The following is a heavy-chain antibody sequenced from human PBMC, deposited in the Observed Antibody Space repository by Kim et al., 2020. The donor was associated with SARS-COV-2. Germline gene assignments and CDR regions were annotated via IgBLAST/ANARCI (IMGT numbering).Heavy chain of an antibody. J-gene: IGHJ4*02. Sequence: ASVKVSCKASGYTFTGYYMHWVRQAPGQGLEWMGRINPNSGGTNYAQKFQGRVTMTRDTSISTAYMELSRLRSDDTAVYYCAIPSGRPWIQLVPFDYWGQGTLVTVSS. CDR3: AIPSGRPWIQLVPFDY. D-gene: IGHD5-18*01. CDR1: GYTFTGYY. CDR2: INPNSGGT. V-gene: IGHV1-2*06.